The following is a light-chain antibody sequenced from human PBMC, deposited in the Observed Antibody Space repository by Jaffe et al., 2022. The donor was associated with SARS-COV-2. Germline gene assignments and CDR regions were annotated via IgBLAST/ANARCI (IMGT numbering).Light chain of an antibody. CDR3: QQTYSTWT. CDR2: AAS. V-gene: IGKV1-39*01. Sequence: DIQMTQSPSSLSASVGDRVTITCRASQSVSNYLNWYQQKPGKAPKLLIYAASSLRSGVPSRFSGGGSGTDFSLTISSLQPEDFATYYCQQTYSTWTFGQGTKVEIK. J-gene: IGKJ1*01. CDR1: QSVSNY.